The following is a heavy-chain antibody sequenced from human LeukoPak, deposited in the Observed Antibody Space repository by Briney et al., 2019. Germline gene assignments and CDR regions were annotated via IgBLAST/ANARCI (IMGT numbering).Heavy chain of an antibody. J-gene: IGHJ4*02. Sequence: SETLSLTCTVSGGSISSSSYHWGWIRQPPGKGLEYIGSIYYSGSTYYNPSLKSRVAISVDTSKNQFSLKLSSVTAADTAVYYCARVADHDWLLKGGLDYWGQGTLVTVSS. D-gene: IGHD3-9*01. CDR1: GGSISSSSYH. CDR2: IYYSGST. CDR3: ARVADHDWLLKGGLDY. V-gene: IGHV4-39*07.